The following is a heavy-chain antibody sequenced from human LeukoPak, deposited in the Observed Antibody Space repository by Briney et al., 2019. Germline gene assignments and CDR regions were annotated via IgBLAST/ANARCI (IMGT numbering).Heavy chain of an antibody. CDR3: ARNMVRDYYYMDV. V-gene: IGHV1-46*01. D-gene: IGHD3-10*01. CDR2: INPSGGST. CDR1: GYTFTSYA. J-gene: IGHJ6*03. Sequence: ASVKVSCKASGYTFTSYAMNWVRQAPGQGLEWMGIINPSGGSTSYAQKFQGRVTMTRDMSTSTVYMELSSLRSEDTAVYYCARNMVRDYYYMDVWGKGTTVTVSS.